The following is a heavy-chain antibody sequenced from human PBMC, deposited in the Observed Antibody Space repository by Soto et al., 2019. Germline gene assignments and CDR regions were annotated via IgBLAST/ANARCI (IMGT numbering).Heavy chain of an antibody. CDR3: ARKYCSSTSCYSRSRYYYYGMDV. CDR1: GGTFSSYA. J-gene: IGHJ6*02. CDR2: IIPIFGTA. V-gene: IGHV1-69*06. D-gene: IGHD2-2*01. Sequence: EASVKVSCKASGGTFSSYAISWVRQAPGQGLEWMGGIIPIFGTANYAQKFQGRVTITADKSTSTAYMELSSLRSEDTAVYYCARKYCSSTSCYSRSRYYYYGMDVWGQGTTVTVS.